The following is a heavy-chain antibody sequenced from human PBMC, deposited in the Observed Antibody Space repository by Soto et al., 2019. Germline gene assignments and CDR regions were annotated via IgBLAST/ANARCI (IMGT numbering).Heavy chain of an antibody. CDR3: ARSSGTYPPARYYYGLDV. D-gene: IGHD1-26*01. J-gene: IGHJ6*02. V-gene: IGHV1-18*01. CDR1: GYTFTRYG. CDR2: ISAYNGDT. Sequence: ASVKVSCKASGYTFTRYGFSWVRQAPGQGLEWMGWISAYNGDTNYPQKFQARVTMTTDASTSTAYLDLRSLRSDDTAVYYCARSSGTYPPARYYYGLDVWGQGITVTVSS.